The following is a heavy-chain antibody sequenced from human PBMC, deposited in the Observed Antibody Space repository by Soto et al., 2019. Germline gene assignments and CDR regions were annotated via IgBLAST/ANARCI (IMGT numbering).Heavy chain of an antibody. CDR2: IIPMFDRP. J-gene: IGHJ4*02. V-gene: IGHV1-69*01. CDR1: GGSFSNYA. Sequence: QVQVVQSGAEVKKPGSSVKVSCKASGGSFSNYAINWVRQAPGQGLEWMGGIIPMFDRPNYAQNFQGRVTITADESTSTAYMELRSLRSDDTAVYYCARGREMSTPKFYFDYWGQGTLVTVSS. CDR3: ARGREMSTPKFYFDY. D-gene: IGHD1-26*01.